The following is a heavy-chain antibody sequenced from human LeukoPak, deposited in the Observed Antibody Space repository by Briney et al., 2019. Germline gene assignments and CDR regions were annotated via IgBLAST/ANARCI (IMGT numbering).Heavy chain of an antibody. Sequence: PSETLSLTCTVSGGSISSYYWSWIRQPPGKGLEWIGYIYYSGSTNYNPSLKSRVTISVDTSKNQFSLKLSSVTAADTAVYYCARSEYYYDSSGYNYWYFDLWGRGTLVTVSS. D-gene: IGHD3-22*01. CDR1: GGSISSYY. CDR2: IYYSGST. J-gene: IGHJ2*01. CDR3: ARSEYYYDSSGYNYWYFDL. V-gene: IGHV4-59*01.